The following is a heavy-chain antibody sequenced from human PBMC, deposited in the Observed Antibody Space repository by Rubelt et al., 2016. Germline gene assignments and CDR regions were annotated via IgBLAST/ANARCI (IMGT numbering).Heavy chain of an antibody. J-gene: IGHJ6*02. CDR3: ARDSYSYGLYGMDV. Sequence: QVQLQESGPGLVKPSETLSLTCTVSGGSISSYYWSWIRQPPGKGLEWIGYVYYSGGTNYNPSLKSWVTISVDTSKSRFSRKLSVVTAADTAVYYCARDSYSYGLYGMDVWGQGTTVTVSS. D-gene: IGHD5-18*01. V-gene: IGHV4-59*01. CDR1: GGSISSYY. CDR2: VYYSGGT.